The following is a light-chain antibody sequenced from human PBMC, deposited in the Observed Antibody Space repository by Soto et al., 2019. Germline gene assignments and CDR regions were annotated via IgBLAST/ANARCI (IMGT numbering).Light chain of an antibody. CDR2: AAS. V-gene: IGKV1-8*01. CDR3: QQYYSYPPL. J-gene: IGKJ4*01. Sequence: IRMYQSPSSFSASTGDRVTITCRASQGISSYLAWYQQKPGKAPKLLIYAASTLQSGVPSRFSGSGSGTDFTLTISCLQSEDFATYYCQQYYSYPPLFGGGTKVDI. CDR1: QGISSY.